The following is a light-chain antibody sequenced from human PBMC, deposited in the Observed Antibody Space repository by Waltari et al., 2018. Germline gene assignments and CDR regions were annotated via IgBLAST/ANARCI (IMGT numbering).Light chain of an antibody. Sequence: EIVMTQSPATLSVSPGERATLSCRASQSVSSNLAWYQQNPGQGPRLLIYGASTRATGIPARFSGSGSGTEFTLTISSLQSEDFAVYYCQQYNNWPLTFGQGTRLEIK. V-gene: IGKV3-15*01. CDR2: GAS. J-gene: IGKJ5*01. CDR3: QQYNNWPLT. CDR1: QSVSSN.